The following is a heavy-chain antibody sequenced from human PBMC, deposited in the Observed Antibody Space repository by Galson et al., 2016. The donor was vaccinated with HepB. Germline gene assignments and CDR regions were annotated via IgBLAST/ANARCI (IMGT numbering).Heavy chain of an antibody. Sequence: SVKVSCKASGYTFPSYGISWVRQAPGQGLEWMGWISAYNGNTNYAQNLQGRVSMTTDTSTSTAYMELRSLRSDDTAVYYCARHPGSKYAMDVWGQGTTVTVSS. CDR2: ISAYNGNT. D-gene: IGHD1-26*01. V-gene: IGHV1-18*01. CDR1: GYTFPSYG. J-gene: IGHJ6*02. CDR3: ARHPGSKYAMDV.